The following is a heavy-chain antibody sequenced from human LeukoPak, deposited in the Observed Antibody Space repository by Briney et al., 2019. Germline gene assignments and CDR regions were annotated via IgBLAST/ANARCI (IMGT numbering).Heavy chain of an antibody. Sequence: ASVKVSCKASGNTFTSYYMHWVRQAPGQGLEWMGIIDPSGGTYAQRFQGRVTMTRDTSTSTVYMELSSLRAEDTAVYYCARDLYYDEPSGNYWGQGTLVTVSS. CDR2: IDPSGG. D-gene: IGHD3-22*01. CDR1: GNTFTSYY. J-gene: IGHJ4*02. CDR3: ARDLYYDEPSGNY. V-gene: IGHV1-46*01.